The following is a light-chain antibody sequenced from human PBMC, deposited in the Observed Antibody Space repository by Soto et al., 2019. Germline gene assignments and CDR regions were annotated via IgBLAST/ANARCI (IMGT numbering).Light chain of an antibody. CDR2: EVD. J-gene: IGLJ1*01. CDR1: GSDVGAYKY. CDR3: SSYGGSNIPLYV. Sequence: QSVLTQPPSASGSPGQSLTISCAGTGSDVGAYKYVSWYQQHPGKAPKLIIYEVDKRPSGVPDRFSGSKSGNTASLTVSGLQAEDEADYYCSSYGGSNIPLYVFGTGTKDTVL. V-gene: IGLV2-8*01.